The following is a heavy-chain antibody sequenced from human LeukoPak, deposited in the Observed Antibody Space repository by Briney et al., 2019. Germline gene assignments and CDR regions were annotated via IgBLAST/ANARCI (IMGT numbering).Heavy chain of an antibody. CDR1: GFTFSIYA. V-gene: IGHV3-30-3*01. CDR2: ISYDGSNK. CDR3: ARDLYSYGHFDY. Sequence: GGSLRLSCAASGFTFSIYAMHWVRQAPGKGLEWVAVISYDGSNKYYADSVKGRFTISRDNSKNTLYLQMNSLRAEDTAVYYCARDLYSYGHFDYWGQGTLVTVSS. D-gene: IGHD5-18*01. J-gene: IGHJ4*02.